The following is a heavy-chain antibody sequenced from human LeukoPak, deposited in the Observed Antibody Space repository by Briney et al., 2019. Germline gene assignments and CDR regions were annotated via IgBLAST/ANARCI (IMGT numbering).Heavy chain of an antibody. J-gene: IGHJ4*02. CDR3: ARGGGYCSGGSCPNYFDY. CDR2: IYSGGST. Sequence: GGSLRLSCAASGFTVSSNYMSWVRQAPGKGLGWVSVIYSGGSTYYADSVKGRFTISRDNSKNTLYLQMNTLRAEDTAVYYCARGGGYCSGGSCPNYFDYWGQGTLVTVSS. CDR1: GFTVSSNY. D-gene: IGHD2-15*01. V-gene: IGHV3-53*01.